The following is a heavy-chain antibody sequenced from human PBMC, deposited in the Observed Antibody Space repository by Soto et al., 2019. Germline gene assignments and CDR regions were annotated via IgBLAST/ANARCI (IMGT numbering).Heavy chain of an antibody. CDR3: ARVWGGAFDI. D-gene: IGHD3-10*01. V-gene: IGHV4-59*01. CDR1: GGSISSYY. Sequence: QVQLQESGPGLVKPSETLSLTCTVSGGSISSYYWSWIRQPPGKGLEWIGYIYYSGSTNYNSSLKSRVTISVDPTKNQFSLRLSSVTAADTAVYYCARVWGGAFDIWGQGTMVTVSS. CDR2: IYYSGST. J-gene: IGHJ3*02.